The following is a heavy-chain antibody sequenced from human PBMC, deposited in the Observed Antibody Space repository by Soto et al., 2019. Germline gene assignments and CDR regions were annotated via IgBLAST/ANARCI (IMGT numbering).Heavy chain of an antibody. CDR3: ARGSGYESDRVDY. V-gene: IGHV3-30-3*01. Sequence: QVQLVESGGGVVQPGRSLRLSCAASGFTFSSYAMHWVRQAPGKGLEWVAVISYDGSKKYYADSVKGRFTISRDNYKNTLYLQMISLRAEDTAVYYCARGSGYESDRVDYWGQGTLVTVSS. D-gene: IGHD5-12*01. J-gene: IGHJ4*02. CDR2: ISYDGSKK. CDR1: GFTFSSYA.